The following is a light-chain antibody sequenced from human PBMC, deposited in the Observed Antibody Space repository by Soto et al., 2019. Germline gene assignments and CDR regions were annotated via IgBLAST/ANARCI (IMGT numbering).Light chain of an antibody. CDR3: SSYTNINTRACV. CDR2: EVS. J-gene: IGLJ1*01. V-gene: IGLV2-14*01. Sequence: QSALTQPASVSGSPGQSITISCTGTSSDVGGYNYVSWFQHHPGKAPKLIIYEVSYRPSGVSARFSGSKSGDTASLTISGLQAEDEADYYCSSYTNINTRACVFGTGTKLTVL. CDR1: SSDVGGYNY.